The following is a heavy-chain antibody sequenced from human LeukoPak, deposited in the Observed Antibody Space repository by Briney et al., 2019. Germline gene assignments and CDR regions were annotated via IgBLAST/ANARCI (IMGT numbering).Heavy chain of an antibody. V-gene: IGHV4-4*02. CDR3: AGLVGRYSSGLYYYYFDY. CDR1: GDSINSLDL. D-gene: IGHD3-22*01. CDR2: MYLSGTT. Sequence: SETLSLTCTVSGDSINSLDLWSWVRQPPGKGLEWIGEMYLSGTTHSNPSVKSRVTISIDKSKNQFFLNLSSVTAADTAVYYCAGLVGRYSSGLYYYYFDYWGQGTLVIVSS. J-gene: IGHJ4*02.